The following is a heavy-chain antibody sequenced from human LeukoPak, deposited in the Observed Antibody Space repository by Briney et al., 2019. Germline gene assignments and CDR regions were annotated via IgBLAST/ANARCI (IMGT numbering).Heavy chain of an antibody. CDR1: SGSFSDFY. CDR2: INHSGST. D-gene: IGHD3-3*01. CDR3: ARGHATYYDSWSGYSNWFDP. J-gene: IGHJ5*02. Sequence: SETLSLTCAVSSGSFSDFYWSWVRQPPGKGLEWIGEINHSGSTNYNPSLKSRVTISVDTSKNQFSLKVNSVTAADTAVYYCARGHATYYDSWSGYSNWFDPWGQGTLVTVSS. V-gene: IGHV4-34*01.